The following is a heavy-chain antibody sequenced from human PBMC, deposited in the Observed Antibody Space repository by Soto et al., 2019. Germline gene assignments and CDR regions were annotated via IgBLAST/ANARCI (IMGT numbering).Heavy chain of an antibody. D-gene: IGHD2-15*01. J-gene: IGHJ5*02. Sequence: GGSLRLSCAASGFTFSSYAMSWVRQAPGKGLEWVSAISGSGGSTYYADSVKGRFTISRDNSKNTLYLQMNSLRAEDTAVYYREKGAKLTHTYHWFDHWGQGTLVTVSS. CDR1: GFTFSSYA. V-gene: IGHV3-23*01. CDR3: EKGAKLTHTYHWFDH. CDR2: ISGSGGST.